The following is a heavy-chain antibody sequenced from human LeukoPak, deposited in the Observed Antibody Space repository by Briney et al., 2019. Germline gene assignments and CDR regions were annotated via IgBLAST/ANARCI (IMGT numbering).Heavy chain of an antibody. D-gene: IGHD2-2*02. V-gene: IGHV4-59*01. CDR2: IYYSGST. CDR1: GGSISSYY. J-gene: IGHJ5*02. Sequence: SETLSLTCTVSGGSISSYYWSWIQQPPGKGLEWIGYIYYSGSTNYNPSLKSRVTISVDTSKNQFSLKLSSVTAADTAVYYCARGVVPAAIRTWDWFDPWGQGTLVTVSS. CDR3: ARGVVPAAIRTWDWFDP.